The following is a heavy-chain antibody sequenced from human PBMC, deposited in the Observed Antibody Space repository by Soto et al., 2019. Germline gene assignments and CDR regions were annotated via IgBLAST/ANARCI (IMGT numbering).Heavy chain of an antibody. Sequence: GGSLRLSCAASGFTFSGSAMHWVRQASGKGLEWVGRIRSKANSYATAYAASVKGRFTISRDDSKNTAYLQMNSLKTEDTAVDYCPPRPAPWDTATGGFDYWGKETLVTVPS. CDR1: GFTFSGSA. V-gene: IGHV3-73*01. D-gene: IGHD5-18*01. CDR2: IRSKANSYAT. CDR3: PPRPAPWDTATGGFDY. J-gene: IGHJ4*02.